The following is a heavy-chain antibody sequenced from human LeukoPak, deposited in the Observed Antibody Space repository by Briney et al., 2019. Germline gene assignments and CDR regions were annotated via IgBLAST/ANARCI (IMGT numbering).Heavy chain of an antibody. V-gene: IGHV3-9*01. D-gene: IGHD6-13*01. CDR3: AKDLYSRGGDAFDI. J-gene: IGHJ3*02. CDR1: GFTFDDYA. Sequence: GRSLRLSCAASGFTFDDYAMHWVRQAPGKGLEWVSGISWNSGSIGYADSVKGRFTISRDNAKNSLYLQMNSLRAEDTALYYCAKDLYSRGGDAFDIWGQGTMVTVSS. CDR2: ISWNSGSI.